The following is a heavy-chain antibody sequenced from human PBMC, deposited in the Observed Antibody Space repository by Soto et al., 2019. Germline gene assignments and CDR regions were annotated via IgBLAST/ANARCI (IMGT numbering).Heavy chain of an antibody. J-gene: IGHJ6*02. CDR3: TTDSPGFGELLGPWVYYYGMDV. CDR1: GFTFSNAW. V-gene: IGHV3-15*01. Sequence: GGSLRLSCAGSGFTFSNAWMSWVRQAPGKGLEWVGRIKSKTDGGATDYAAPVKGRFTISRDDSKNTLYLQMNGLKTEDTAVYYCTTDSPGFGELLGPWVYYYGMDVWGQGTTVTVSS. D-gene: IGHD3-10*01. CDR2: IKSKTDGGAT.